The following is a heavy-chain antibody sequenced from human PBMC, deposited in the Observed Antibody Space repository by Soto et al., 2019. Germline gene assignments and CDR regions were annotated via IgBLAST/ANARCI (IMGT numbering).Heavy chain of an antibody. CDR1: GYTFTDHG. Sequence: QVQLVQSGPEVKKPGASVTVSCKTSGYTFTDHGIDWVRQAPGQGLYWVGWVSSYNGNTNYAYNLKDRVIMTTDASTSTAYMELRGLRSDDTAVYYCAREVEGSYSPADFWGQGTPVTVSS. D-gene: IGHD3-10*01. J-gene: IGHJ4*02. V-gene: IGHV1-18*01. CDR2: VSSYNGNT. CDR3: AREVEGSYSPADF.